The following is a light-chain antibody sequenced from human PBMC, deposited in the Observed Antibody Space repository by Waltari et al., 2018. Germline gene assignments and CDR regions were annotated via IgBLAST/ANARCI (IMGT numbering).Light chain of an antibody. CDR1: SSDVGGYNY. J-gene: IGLJ2*01. CDR2: EVI. CDR3: SSYTSSSLV. Sequence: QSALTQPASVSGSPGQSITISCTGTSSDVGGYNYVSWYQPHPGKAPKLMIYEVINRPPGVYNRFSGSKSGNPASLTISGRQAEDEADYYCSSYTSSSLVFGGGTKLTVL. V-gene: IGLV2-14*01.